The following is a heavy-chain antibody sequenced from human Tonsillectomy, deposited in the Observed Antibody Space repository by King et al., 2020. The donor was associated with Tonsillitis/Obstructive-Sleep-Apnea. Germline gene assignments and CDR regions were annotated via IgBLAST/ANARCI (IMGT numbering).Heavy chain of an antibody. D-gene: IGHD4-17*01. Sequence: VQLVESGGGLIQPGGSLILSCAASGLRVCSNYIGWVSQVPGKGWEWGSVMYRGGSTFYADSVNGRFTISRDNSKNTLYLQMNSLRAEDTAVYYCARDHPTTGVDYWGQGTLVTVSS. CDR3: ARDHPTTGVDY. V-gene: IGHV3-53*01. CDR2: MYRGGST. CDR1: GLRVCSNY. J-gene: IGHJ4*02.